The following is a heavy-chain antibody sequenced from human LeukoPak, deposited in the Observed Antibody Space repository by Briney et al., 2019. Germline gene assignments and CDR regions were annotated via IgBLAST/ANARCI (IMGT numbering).Heavy chain of an antibody. CDR1: GFTFSSYA. D-gene: IGHD4-17*01. J-gene: IGHJ3*02. Sequence: GRSLGLSCAASGFTFSSYAMHWVRQAPGKGLEWVAVISYDGSNKYYADSVKGRFTISRDNAKNSLYLQMNSLRAEDTALYYCAKDFHGDYDGGAFDIRGQGTMVTVSS. CDR2: ISYDGSNK. CDR3: AKDFHGDYDGGAFDI. V-gene: IGHV3-30-3*01.